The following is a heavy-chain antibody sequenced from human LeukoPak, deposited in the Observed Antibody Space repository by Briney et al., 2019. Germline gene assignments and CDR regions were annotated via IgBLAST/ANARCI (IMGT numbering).Heavy chain of an antibody. CDR2: ISSSGSTI. Sequence: GGSLRLSCAASGFTFSSYEMNWVRQAPGKGLEWVSYISSSGSTIYYADSVKGRFTISRDNSKNTLYLQMNSLRAEDTAVYYCAKDSRQWLVRSYFDYWGQGTLVTVSS. CDR3: AKDSRQWLVRSYFDY. V-gene: IGHV3-48*03. CDR1: GFTFSSYE. D-gene: IGHD6-19*01. J-gene: IGHJ4*02.